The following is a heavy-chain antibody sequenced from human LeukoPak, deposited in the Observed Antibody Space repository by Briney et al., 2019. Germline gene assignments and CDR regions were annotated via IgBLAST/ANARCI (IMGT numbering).Heavy chain of an antibody. CDR3: ARDRSSVTTVTTPGY. J-gene: IGHJ4*02. D-gene: IGHD4-17*01. CDR2: INPSGGST. V-gene: IGHV1-46*01. CDR1: GYTFTSYY. Sequence: ASVKVACKASGYTFTSYYMHWVRQAPGQGLEWMGIINPSGGSTSYAQKFQGRVTMTRHTSTSTVYMELSSLRSEDTAVYYCARDRSSVTTVTTPGYWGQGTLVTVSS.